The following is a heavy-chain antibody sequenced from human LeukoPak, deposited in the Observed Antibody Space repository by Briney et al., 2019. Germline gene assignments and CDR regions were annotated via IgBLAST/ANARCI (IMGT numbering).Heavy chain of an antibody. CDR3: ARAGSGWYYDY. D-gene: IGHD6-19*01. J-gene: IGHJ4*02. V-gene: IGHV1-2*02. Sequence: ASVKVSCKASGYTFTDYYIHWVRQTPGQGFEWMGWINPKSGVTRYAQKFQGRVTMTRDTSISTPYMELSRLISDDTAVYYCARAGSGWYYDYWGQGTLVTVSS. CDR2: INPKSGVT. CDR1: GYTFTDYY.